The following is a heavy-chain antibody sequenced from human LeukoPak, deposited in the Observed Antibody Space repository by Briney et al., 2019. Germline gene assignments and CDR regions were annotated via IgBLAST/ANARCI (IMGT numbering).Heavy chain of an antibody. CDR2: ISSSSSYI. D-gene: IGHD3-16*01. CDR1: GFTISSYS. J-gene: IGHJ4*02. V-gene: IGHV3-21*01. Sequence: GGSLRLYCAASGFTISSYSMNWVRQAPGKGLEWVSSISSSSSYIYYADSVKGRFTISRDNAKNSLYLQMNSLRAEDTAVYYCARSGFAWGGRDFDYWGQGTLVTVSS. CDR3: ARSGFAWGGRDFDY.